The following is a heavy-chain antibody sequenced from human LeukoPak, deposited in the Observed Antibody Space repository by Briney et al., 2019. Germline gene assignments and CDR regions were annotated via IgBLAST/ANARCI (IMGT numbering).Heavy chain of an antibody. V-gene: IGHV3-53*01. J-gene: IGHJ6*02. CDR2: IYSGENT. CDR1: GITVSVNY. D-gene: IGHD4-17*01. CDR3: ARAPPTVTKHGMDV. Sequence: GGSLRLSCAASGITVSVNYMSWVRQAPGKGLEWVSVIYSGENTYYADPVKGRFTISRDNSKNTLYLQMNSLRAEDTAVYYCARAPPTVTKHGMDVWGQGTTVTVS.